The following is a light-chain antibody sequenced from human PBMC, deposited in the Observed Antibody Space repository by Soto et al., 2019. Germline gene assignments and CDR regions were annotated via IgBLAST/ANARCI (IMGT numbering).Light chain of an antibody. CDR1: QTISTW. CDR3: QQYTNTNNPWM. J-gene: IGKJ1*01. V-gene: IGKV1-5*01. Sequence: DIQVTQSPPTLSASVGDRFTITFLASQTISTWMAWYQQKPGKAPKLLVYDASTLQSGVASRFSGSGSGTEFTLIISGLQPDDSATYYCQQYTNTNNPWMFGQGTKVDI. CDR2: DAS.